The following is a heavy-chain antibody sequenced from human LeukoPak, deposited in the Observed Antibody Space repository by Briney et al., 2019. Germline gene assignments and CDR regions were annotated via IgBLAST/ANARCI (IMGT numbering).Heavy chain of an antibody. CDR2: ISSSSSTI. V-gene: IGHV3-48*01. Sequence: GGSLRLSCAASGFTFSSYSMNWVRQAPGKGLEWVSYISSSSSTIYYADSVKGRFTISRDNAKNSLYLQMNSLRAEDTAVYYCARDPTIFGVVIPHFDYWGQGTLVAVSS. J-gene: IGHJ4*02. D-gene: IGHD3-3*01. CDR1: GFTFSSYS. CDR3: ARDPTIFGVVIPHFDY.